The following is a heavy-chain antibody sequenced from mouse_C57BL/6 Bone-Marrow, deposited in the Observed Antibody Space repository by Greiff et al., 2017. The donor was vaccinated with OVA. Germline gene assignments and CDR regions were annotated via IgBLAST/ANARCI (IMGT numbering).Heavy chain of an antibody. D-gene: IGHD3-2*02. CDR1: GYTFTSYW. Sequence: QVQLQQPGAELVKPGASVKLSCKASGYTFTSYWMHWVKQRPGQGLEWIGMIHPNSGSTNYNEKFKSKATLTVDKSSSTAYMQLSSLTSEDSAVYYCARSQLRVQGYAMDYWGQGTSVTVSS. J-gene: IGHJ4*01. CDR2: IHPNSGST. CDR3: ARSQLRVQGYAMDY. V-gene: IGHV1-64*01.